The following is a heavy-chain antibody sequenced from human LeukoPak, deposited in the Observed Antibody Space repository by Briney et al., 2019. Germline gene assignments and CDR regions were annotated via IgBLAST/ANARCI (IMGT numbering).Heavy chain of an antibody. CDR2: INPNSGGT. J-gene: IGHJ4*02. CDR1: GYTFTGYY. Sequence: ASVKVSCKASGYTFTGYYMHWVRQAPGQGLEWMGWINPNSGGTNYAQKFQGRVTMTTDTSTSTAYMELRSLRSDDTAMYYCARDPGQSSGYGFDYWGQGTLVTVSS. V-gene: IGHV1-2*02. CDR3: ARDPGQSSGYGFDY. D-gene: IGHD5-12*01.